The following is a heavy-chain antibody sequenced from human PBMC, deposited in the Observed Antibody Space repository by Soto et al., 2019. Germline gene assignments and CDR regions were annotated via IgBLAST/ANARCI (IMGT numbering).Heavy chain of an antibody. J-gene: IGHJ4*02. Sequence: QAGWSLRLSCASSVFTFMAYWMSWVRQGPGKGLEWVANIKQDGSEKCYVDSVKGRFTISRDNAKNSLYLQMSSLRAEDTAMYYCARDRGCSGGRCSNFDYWGQGTLVTVSS. CDR3: ARDRGCSGGRCSNFDY. CDR2: IKQDGSEK. V-gene: IGHV3-7*01. D-gene: IGHD2-15*01. CDR1: VFTFMAYW.